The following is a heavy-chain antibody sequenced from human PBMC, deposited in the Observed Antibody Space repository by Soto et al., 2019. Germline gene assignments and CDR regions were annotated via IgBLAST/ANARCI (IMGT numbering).Heavy chain of an antibody. D-gene: IGHD1-1*01. V-gene: IGHV1-2*02. CDR3: ARERTRAFDI. Sequence: QVQLVQSGAEVTKPGASVKVSCKASGYTFIAYYLHWMRQAPGHGLEWMGWINVNTGGTRYGEKFKGRVTMTTDTPISTGYMELSRLRSDDTAVYYCARERTRAFDIWGQGTMVTVSS. CDR1: GYTFIAYY. CDR2: INVNTGGT. J-gene: IGHJ3*02.